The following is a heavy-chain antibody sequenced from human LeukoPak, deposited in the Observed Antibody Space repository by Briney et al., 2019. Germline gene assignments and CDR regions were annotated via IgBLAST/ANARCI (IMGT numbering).Heavy chain of an antibody. V-gene: IGHV1-46*01. CDR1: GYTSTSYY. D-gene: IGHD3-22*01. J-gene: IGHJ4*02. CDR2: INSGGGST. CDR3: ARGVVVITPFDY. Sequence: ASVKVSCKASGYTSTSYYLHWVRQAPGQGLEWMGRINSGGGSTDYPQKFQGRVTMTRDMSTSTVYMELSSLRSEDTAVYYCARGVVVITPFDYWGQGTLVTVSS.